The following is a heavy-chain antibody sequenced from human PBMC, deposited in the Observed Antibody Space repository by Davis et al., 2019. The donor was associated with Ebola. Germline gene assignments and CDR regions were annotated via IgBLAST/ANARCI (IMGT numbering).Heavy chain of an antibody. CDR1: GYTFTRYY. CDR2: IIPSGGST. J-gene: IGHJ4*02. CDR3: ASSPTRWLQQSFDY. Sequence: ASVKVSCKASGYTFTRYYMHWVRQAPGQGLEWMGIIIPSGGSTNYEQKFQGRVTITADKSTSTAYMELSSLRSEDTAVYYCASSPTRWLQQSFDYWGQGTLVTVSS. D-gene: IGHD5-24*01. V-gene: IGHV1-46*01.